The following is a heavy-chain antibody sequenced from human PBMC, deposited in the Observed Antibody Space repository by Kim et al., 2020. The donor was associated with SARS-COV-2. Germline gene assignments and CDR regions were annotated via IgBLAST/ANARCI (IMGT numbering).Heavy chain of an antibody. Sequence: GGSLRLSCAASGFTFSSYWMHWVRQAPGKGLVWVSRINSDGSSTSYADSVKGRFTISRDNAKNTLYLQMNSLRAEDTAVYYCASLIQLCSRRVPCRVPANAVGQKTAATEFDYWGQGTLVTVSS. CDR1: GFTFSSYW. CDR2: INSDGSST. D-gene: IGHD5-18*01. J-gene: IGHJ4*02. CDR3: ASLIQLCSRRVPCRVPANAVGQKTAATEFDY. V-gene: IGHV3-74*01.